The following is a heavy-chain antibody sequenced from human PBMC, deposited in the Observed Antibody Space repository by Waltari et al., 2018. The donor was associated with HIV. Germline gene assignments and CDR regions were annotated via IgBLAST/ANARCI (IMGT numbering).Heavy chain of an antibody. Sequence: QLQLQESGPGLVKPSETLSLTCTVSGGSISSSVNYWGWIRQPPGKGLEWLGSIYYSGGTYYNSSLKSRVTISVDTSKNQFSLRLTSATAADTAAYYCARLGHLLRGRSSDYRYGMDVWGQGTTVTVSS. J-gene: IGHJ6*02. CDR2: IYYSGGT. CDR3: ARLGHLLRGRSSDYRYGMDV. D-gene: IGHD4-4*01. CDR1: GGSISSSVNY. V-gene: IGHV4-39*01.